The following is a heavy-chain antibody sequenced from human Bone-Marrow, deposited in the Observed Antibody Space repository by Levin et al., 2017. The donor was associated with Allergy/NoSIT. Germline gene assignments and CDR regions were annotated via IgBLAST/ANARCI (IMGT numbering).Heavy chain of an antibody. CDR2: AYWDDDN. V-gene: IGHV2-5*02. CDR1: SLTSRPVG. J-gene: IGHJ4*02. Sequence: SLTSRPVGVGWNRQPPGKALEWLAAAYWDDDNRYSPSLRSRLSVTKDTSKNQVVLTMTNMDPADTATYFCGHRRDYNGVWDGGVIDYWGQGVLVTVSS. CDR3: GHRRDYNGVWDGGVIDY. D-gene: IGHD3-16*01.